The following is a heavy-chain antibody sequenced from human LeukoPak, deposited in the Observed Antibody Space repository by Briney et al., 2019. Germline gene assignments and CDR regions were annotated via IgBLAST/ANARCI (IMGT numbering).Heavy chain of an antibody. Sequence: PGGSLRLSCAASGFTFSSYWMHWVRQAPGKGLVWVSCINSDESSTSYAASVKGRFTISRDNAKNTLYLQMNSLRAEDTAVYYCARDRYDFWSGFDYWGQGTLVTVSS. V-gene: IGHV3-74*01. D-gene: IGHD3-3*01. CDR2: INSDESST. CDR3: ARDRYDFWSGFDY. J-gene: IGHJ4*02. CDR1: GFTFSSYW.